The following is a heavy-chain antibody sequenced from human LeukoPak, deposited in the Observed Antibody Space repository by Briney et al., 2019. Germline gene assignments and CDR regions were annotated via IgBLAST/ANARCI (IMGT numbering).Heavy chain of an antibody. CDR2: MWYDGSRE. J-gene: IGHJ4*02. Sequence: GGSLRLSLAGSGFILSTHGMHWVRQAPGKGPEWVAGMWYDGSREDYADSVKGRFTISRDMSKNTLNLQMNSLRVEDTAMFYCARDLSFGSLDFRGQGTLVTVSS. V-gene: IGHV3-33*01. CDR1: GFILSTHG. D-gene: IGHD1-26*01. CDR3: ARDLSFGSLDF.